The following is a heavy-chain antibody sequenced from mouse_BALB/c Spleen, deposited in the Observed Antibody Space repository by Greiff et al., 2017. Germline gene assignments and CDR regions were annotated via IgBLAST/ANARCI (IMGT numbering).Heavy chain of an antibody. J-gene: IGHJ3*01. CDR2: ISSGSSTI. Sequence: EVKLVESGGGLVQPGGSRKLSCAASGFTFRSFGMHWVRQAPEKGLEWVAYISSGSSTIYYADTVKGRFTISRVNPKNTLFLQMTSLRSEDTAMYYCARPLYYDYDAPTYWGQGTLVTVSA. V-gene: IGHV5-17*02. D-gene: IGHD2-4*01. CDR3: ARPLYYDYDAPTY. CDR1: GFTFRSFG.